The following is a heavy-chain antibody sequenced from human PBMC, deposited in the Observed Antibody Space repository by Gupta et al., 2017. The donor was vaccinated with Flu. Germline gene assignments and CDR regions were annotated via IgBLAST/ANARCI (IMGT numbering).Heavy chain of an antibody. V-gene: IGHV3-33*01. J-gene: IGHJ6*02. CDR2: IWSDGTRE. CDR3: ARDLSHGALDV. CDR1: GFAFRGPG. Sequence: QVLLVESGGGVVQPGRSLRLSCASSGFAFRGPGFLLVRQAPGKGLEGVALIWSDGTRENYADSVKGRFTISRDNSKSTLYLQMNSLRVDDTAVYYCARDLSHGALDVRGQGTTVTVSS.